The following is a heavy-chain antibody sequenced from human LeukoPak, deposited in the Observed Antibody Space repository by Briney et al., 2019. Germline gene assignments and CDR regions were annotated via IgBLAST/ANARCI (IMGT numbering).Heavy chain of an antibody. J-gene: IGHJ4*02. V-gene: IGHV3-21*01. CDR3: ARARGSYSFDC. D-gene: IGHD1-26*01. CDR2: ISSSSTYI. Sequence: GGSLRLSCAASGFTFSSYSMSWVRQAPGKGLEWVSSISSSSTYIYYADSVKGRFTISRDNAKNSLYLQMNSLRAEDAAVYYCARARGSYSFDCWGQGTLVTVSS. CDR1: GFTFSSYS.